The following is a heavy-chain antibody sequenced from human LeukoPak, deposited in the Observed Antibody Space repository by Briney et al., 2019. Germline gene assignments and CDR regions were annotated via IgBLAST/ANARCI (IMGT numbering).Heavy chain of an antibody. Sequence: SGPMLVKPTQTLRLTCNFSGFSLDTTGVGVAWIRQPPGKALECLGIIYWDDDKRYSPSLKSRLAIIKDASKNQVVLIMTNMHPVDTATYFCAHFKLGLVYSFDFWGQGALVTVSS. V-gene: IGHV2-5*02. J-gene: IGHJ4*02. CDR2: IYWDDDK. D-gene: IGHD1-7*01. CDR3: AHFKLGLVYSFDF. CDR1: GFSLDTTGVG.